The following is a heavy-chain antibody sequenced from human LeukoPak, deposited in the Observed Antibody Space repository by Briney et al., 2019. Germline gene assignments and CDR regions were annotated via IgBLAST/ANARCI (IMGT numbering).Heavy chain of an antibody. CDR3: ARVHYDSSGYYYAWFDP. D-gene: IGHD3-22*01. CDR1: GGSFSGYN. Sequence: PSETLSLTGAVYGGSFSGYNWSWIRQPPGQELEWSGELNHSGSTNYNPSLKSRVTISVDTSTNQFSLKLSSVTAADTAVYYCARVHYDSSGYYYAWFDPWGQGTLVTVSS. V-gene: IGHV4-34*01. CDR2: LNHSGST. J-gene: IGHJ5*02.